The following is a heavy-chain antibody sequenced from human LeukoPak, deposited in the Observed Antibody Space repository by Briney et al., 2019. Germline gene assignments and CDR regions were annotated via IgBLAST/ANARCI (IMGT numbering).Heavy chain of an antibody. CDR1: GFIFSSYP. J-gene: IGHJ4*02. CDR3: ARVSGTFGELY. V-gene: IGHV3-21*01. CDR2: ISGDSSYI. D-gene: IGHD3-10*01. Sequence: GGSLRLSCAASGFIFSSYPLNWVRQAPGKGLEWVSTISGDSSYIQYADSVKGRFTISRDNTKNSLFLQMNSLRAEDTAVYYCARVSGTFGELYWGQGTLVTVSS.